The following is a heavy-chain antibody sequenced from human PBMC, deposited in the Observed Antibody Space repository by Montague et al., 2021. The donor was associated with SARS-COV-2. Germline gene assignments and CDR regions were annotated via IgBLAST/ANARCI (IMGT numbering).Heavy chain of an antibody. CDR2: ISGSGGST. CDR3: AKAVRYCSSTSCYEYYYYYGMDD. V-gene: IGHV3-23*01. CDR1: GFTFSSYA. J-gene: IGHJ6*02. D-gene: IGHD2-2*01. Sequence: SLRLSCAASGFTFSSYAMSWVRQAPGKGLEWVSAISGSGGSTYYADSVKGRFTISRDNSKNTLYLQMNSLRAEDTAVYYCAKAVRYCSSTSCYEYYYYYGMDDWGQGTRVTVSS.